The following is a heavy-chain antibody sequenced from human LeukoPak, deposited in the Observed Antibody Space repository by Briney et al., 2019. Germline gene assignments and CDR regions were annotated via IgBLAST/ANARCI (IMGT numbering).Heavy chain of an antibody. Sequence: GGSLRLSCAASGFTFSRYDMHWVRQGTGKGLEWVSAIGTGGDTHYPGSVKGRFTISRENAKNSLYLQMNSLRAGDTAVYYCARGYDSSGARMDVGGQGTTITVSS. J-gene: IGHJ6*02. D-gene: IGHD3-22*01. CDR3: ARGYDSSGARMDV. CDR2: IGTGGDT. CDR1: GFTFSRYD. V-gene: IGHV3-13*04.